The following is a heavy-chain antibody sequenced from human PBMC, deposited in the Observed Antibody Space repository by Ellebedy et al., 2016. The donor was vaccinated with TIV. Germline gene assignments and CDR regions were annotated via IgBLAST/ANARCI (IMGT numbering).Heavy chain of an antibody. J-gene: IGHJ6*02. CDR1: GFTFSSYD. CDR2: IGTAGDT. V-gene: IGHV3-13*01. CDR3: ARGGVDTAMVDYYYYGMDV. Sequence: GESLKISXTAPGFTFSSYDMHWVRQATGKGLEWVSAIGTAGDTYYPGSVKGRFTISRENAKNSLYLQMNSLRAGDTAVYYCARGGVDTAMVDYYYYGMDVWGQGTTVTVSS. D-gene: IGHD5-18*01.